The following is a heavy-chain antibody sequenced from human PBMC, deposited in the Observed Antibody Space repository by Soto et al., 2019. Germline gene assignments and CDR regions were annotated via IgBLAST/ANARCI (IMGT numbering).Heavy chain of an antibody. V-gene: IGHV5-51*01. Sequence: GESLNISCKASGYSFTTNWIGWVRQMPGEGLEWMGIIYPSDSDTGYSPSFQGQVTISADKSISTAYLQWSSLKASDTAMYYCARAYGGRFDYWGQGTLVTVSS. D-gene: IGHD2-15*01. J-gene: IGHJ4*02. CDR3: ARAYGGRFDY. CDR2: IYPSDSDT. CDR1: GYSFTTNW.